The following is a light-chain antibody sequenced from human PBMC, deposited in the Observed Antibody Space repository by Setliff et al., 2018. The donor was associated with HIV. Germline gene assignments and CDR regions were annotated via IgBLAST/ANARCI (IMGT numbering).Light chain of an antibody. V-gene: IGLV8-61*01. Sequence: QTVVTQEPSFSVSPGGTVTLTCGLSSGSVSTSYYPSWYQQTPGQAPRTLTYSTNTRSSGVPDRFSGSILGNKAALTITGAQADDESDYYCVLYMGSGISIFGGGT. CDR3: VLYMGSGISI. J-gene: IGLJ2*01. CDR2: STN. CDR1: SGSVSTSYY.